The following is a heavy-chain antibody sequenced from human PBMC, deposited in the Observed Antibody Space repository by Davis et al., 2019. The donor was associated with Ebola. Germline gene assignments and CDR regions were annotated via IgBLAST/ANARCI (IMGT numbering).Heavy chain of an antibody. Sequence: LRLSCTVSGGSISSYYWSWIRQPPGKTLEWLARIDWDDDKYYSTSLKTRLTISKDTSKNQVVLTMTNMDPVDTATYYCARIGRSSRGFDYWGQGTLVTVSS. J-gene: IGHJ4*02. CDR1: GGSISSYY. CDR3: ARIGRSSRGFDY. V-gene: IGHV2-70*11. CDR2: IDWDDDK. D-gene: IGHD6-13*01.